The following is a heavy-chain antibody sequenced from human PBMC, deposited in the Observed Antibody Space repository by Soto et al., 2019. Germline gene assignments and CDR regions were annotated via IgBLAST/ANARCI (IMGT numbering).Heavy chain of an antibody. V-gene: IGHV1-18*01. CDR1: GYTFTSYG. Sequence: ASVKVSCKASGYTFTSYGISWVRQAPGQGLEWMGWISAYNGNTNYAQKLQGRVTMTTDTSTSTAYMELRSLRSDDTAVYYCARDSSPLRYVYWLFSGNCFDPRGQGTMVTVSS. D-gene: IGHD3-9*01. CDR3: ARDSSPLRYVYWLFSGNCFDP. CDR2: ISAYNGNT. J-gene: IGHJ5*02.